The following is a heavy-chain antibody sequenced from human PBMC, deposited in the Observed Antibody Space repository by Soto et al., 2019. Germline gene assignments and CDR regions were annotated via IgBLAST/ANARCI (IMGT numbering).Heavy chain of an antibody. CDR3: CTDPYIVAAIYDVDY. Sequence: EVQLVESGGSLVKPGGALRLSCAAAGFSLSYAWMNWVRQAPGKGLEWVGRVKSKSDGGSTDYAVPVRGRFTISRDDSKNMVYLQMNSLKTEDTAVYYCCTDPYIVAAIYDVDYWGQGTLVAVSS. V-gene: IGHV3-15*07. J-gene: IGHJ4*02. CDR1: GFSLSYAW. D-gene: IGHD5-12*01. CDR2: VKSKSDGGST.